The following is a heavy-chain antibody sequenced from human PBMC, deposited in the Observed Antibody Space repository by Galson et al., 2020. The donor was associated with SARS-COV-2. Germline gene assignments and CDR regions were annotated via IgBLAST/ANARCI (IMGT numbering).Heavy chain of an antibody. J-gene: IGHJ4*02. D-gene: IGHD3-9*01. V-gene: IGHV1-18*04. Sequence: GESLKISCKGSGYTFTSYGISWVRQAPGQGLEWMGRINAYNANTNYAQKLQGRVTMTTDTSTSTAYMELRSLRSDDTAVYYCARDTYYDIWTGYTTAGIDYWGQGTLVTVSS. CDR3: ARDTYYDIWTGYTTAGIDY. CDR2: INAYNANT. CDR1: GYTFTSYG.